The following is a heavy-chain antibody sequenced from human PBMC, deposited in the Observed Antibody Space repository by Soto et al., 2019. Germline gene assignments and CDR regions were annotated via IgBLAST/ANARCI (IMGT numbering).Heavy chain of an antibody. Sequence: GESLKISCAASGFTFSSYSMNWVRQAPGKGLEWVSSISSSSSYIYYADSVKGRFTISSDNAKDSRYLQMNSLRAEDTAVYYCARDGLVNYYGSGSYPSDWFDPWGQGTLVTVSS. CDR3: ARDGLVNYYGSGSYPSDWFDP. CDR2: ISSSSSYI. D-gene: IGHD3-10*01. V-gene: IGHV3-21*01. CDR1: GFTFSSYS. J-gene: IGHJ5*02.